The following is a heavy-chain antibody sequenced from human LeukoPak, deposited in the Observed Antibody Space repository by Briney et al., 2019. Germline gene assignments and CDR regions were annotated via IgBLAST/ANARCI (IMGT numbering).Heavy chain of an antibody. D-gene: IGHD1-26*01. J-gene: IGHJ6*03. CDR1: GFTFDDYA. CDR3: AKVKVGASYLGLYYYYMDV. V-gene: IGHV3-43D*04. CDR2: ISWDGGST. Sequence: PGGSLRLSCAASGFTFDDYAMHWVRQAPGKGLEWVSLISWDGGSTYYADSVKGRFTISRDNSKNSLYLQMNSLRAEDTALYYCAKVKVGASYLGLYYYYMDVWGKGTTVTVSS.